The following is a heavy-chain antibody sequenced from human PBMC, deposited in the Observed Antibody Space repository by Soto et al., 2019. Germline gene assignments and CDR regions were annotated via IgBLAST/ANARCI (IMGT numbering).Heavy chain of an antibody. J-gene: IGHJ4*02. Sequence: EVQLLESGGGLVQPGGSLRLSCAASGFTFSSYAMSWVRQAPGKGLEWVSAISGSGGSTYYADSVKGRFTISRDNSKNTLYLQMSSLRAEDTAVYYCAKDRCGGGSCYPDYWGQGTLVTVSS. V-gene: IGHV3-23*01. CDR2: ISGSGGST. D-gene: IGHD2-15*01. CDR3: AKDRCGGGSCYPDY. CDR1: GFTFSSYA.